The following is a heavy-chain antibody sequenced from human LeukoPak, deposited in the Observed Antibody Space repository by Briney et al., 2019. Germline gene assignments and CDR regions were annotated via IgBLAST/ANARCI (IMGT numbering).Heavy chain of an antibody. V-gene: IGHV3-11*01. CDR2: ISSGGSSI. D-gene: IGHD3-10*01. Sequence: GGSLRVSFVATGFTLIDYYMSGMRPPDARGVEWVSYISSGGSSIYYAASVKGRFTISRDNDKNSLYLQMNRLSAEDTAVYYCARTKGSWYKDYWGQGTLVTVSP. CDR1: GFTLIDYY. J-gene: IGHJ4*02. CDR3: ARTKGSWYKDY.